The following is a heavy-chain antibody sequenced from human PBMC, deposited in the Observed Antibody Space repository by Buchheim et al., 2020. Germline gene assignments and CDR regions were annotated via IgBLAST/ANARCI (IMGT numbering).Heavy chain of an antibody. CDR3: ARREFFGAVGS. CDR2: INHSGST. Sequence: QVQLQQWGAGLLKPSETLSLTCAVYGGSFSGQYWSWIRQPPGKGLQWIGEINHSGSTNYNPSLKSRLTISVDTSKNQFYLNLSSVTDADTAVYYCARREFFGAVGSWGQGTL. D-gene: IGHD3-3*01. J-gene: IGHJ5*02. CDR1: GGSFSGQY. V-gene: IGHV4-34*01.